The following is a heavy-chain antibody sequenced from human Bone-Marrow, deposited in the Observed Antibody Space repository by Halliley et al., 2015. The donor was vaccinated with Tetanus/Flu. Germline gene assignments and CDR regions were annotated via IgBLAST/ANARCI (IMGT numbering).Heavy chain of an antibody. V-gene: IGHV4-4*02. CDR2: IYFSGTT. CDR3: ARVGDSGFGAHSYGLDV. D-gene: IGHD3-16*01. CDR1: GDSIDSAKW. Sequence: LRLSCTVLGDSIDSAKWWHWVRQSPRKGLEWIGEIYFSGTTNYNPSLKTRASISFDKSKDQFSLNLTSVTAADTALYYCARVGDSGFGAHSYGLDVWGQGTPVTVTS. J-gene: IGHJ6*02.